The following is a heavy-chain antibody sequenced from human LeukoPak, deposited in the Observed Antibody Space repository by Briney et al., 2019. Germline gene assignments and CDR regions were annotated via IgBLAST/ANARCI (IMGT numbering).Heavy chain of an antibody. D-gene: IGHD3-9*01. Sequence: PSETLSLTCAVYGGSFSGYYWSWIRQPPGKGPEWIGEINHSGSTNYNPSLKSRVTISVDTSKNQFSLKLSSVTAADTAVYYCARGNFRYFDWLLVWYFDLWGRGTLVTVSS. CDR3: ARGNFRYFDWLLVWYFDL. CDR1: GGSFSGYY. V-gene: IGHV4-34*01. J-gene: IGHJ2*01. CDR2: INHSGST.